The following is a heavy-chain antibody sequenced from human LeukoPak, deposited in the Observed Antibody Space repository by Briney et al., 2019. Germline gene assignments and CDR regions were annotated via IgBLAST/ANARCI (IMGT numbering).Heavy chain of an antibody. Sequence: AGGSLRLSCAASEFTFSSYSMNWVRQAPGKGLEWVSSISSSSSYIYYADSVKGRFTISRDNAKNSLYLQMNSLRAEDTAVYYCARSLGYSYGYVFDYWGQGTLVTVSS. CDR3: ARSLGYSYGYVFDY. J-gene: IGHJ4*02. V-gene: IGHV3-21*01. D-gene: IGHD5-18*01. CDR1: EFTFSSYS. CDR2: ISSSSSYI.